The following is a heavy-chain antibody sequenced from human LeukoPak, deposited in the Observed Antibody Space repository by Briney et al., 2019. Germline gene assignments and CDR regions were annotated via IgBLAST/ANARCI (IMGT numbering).Heavy chain of an antibody. V-gene: IGHV4-39*01. CDR1: GGSINSRSDY. Sequence: PSETLSLTCTVSGGSINSRSDYWGWIRQPPGRGLEWIGNVYYSGDTYYNTSLQSRVTISVDTSKSQFSLTLNSVTAADTAVYYCARCPYGLLTGFSKWFFDLWGRGALVTVSS. J-gene: IGHJ2*01. D-gene: IGHD3-9*01. CDR3: ARCPYGLLTGFSKWFFDL. CDR2: VYYSGDT.